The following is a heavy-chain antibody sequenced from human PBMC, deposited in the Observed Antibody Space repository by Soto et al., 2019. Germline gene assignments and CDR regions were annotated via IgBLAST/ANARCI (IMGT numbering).Heavy chain of an antibody. CDR2: ISYDGSNK. V-gene: IGHV3-30*18. Sequence: GGSLRLSCAASGFTFSSYGMHWVRQAPGKGLEWVAVISYDGSNKYYADSVKGRFTISRDNSKNTLYLQMNSLRAEDTAVYYCAKDRGVGSSWTLFDYWGQGTLVTVSS. D-gene: IGHD6-13*01. J-gene: IGHJ4*02. CDR1: GFTFSSYG. CDR3: AKDRGVGSSWTLFDY.